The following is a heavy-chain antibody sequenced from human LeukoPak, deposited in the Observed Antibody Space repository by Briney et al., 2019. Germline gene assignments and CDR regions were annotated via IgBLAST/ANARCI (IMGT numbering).Heavy chain of an antibody. CDR3: ARRRVTVVRGVDITSYYFDY. Sequence: GGSLRPSCAASGFTFDDYGMSWVRHAPGKGLEWVSGINWNGGSRVYADSVKGRFTISRDNAKNFLFLQMNSLRAEDTALYYCARRRVTVVRGVDITSYYFDYWGQGTLVTVSS. CDR1: GFTFDDYG. J-gene: IGHJ4*02. CDR2: INWNGGSR. V-gene: IGHV3-20*04. D-gene: IGHD3-10*01.